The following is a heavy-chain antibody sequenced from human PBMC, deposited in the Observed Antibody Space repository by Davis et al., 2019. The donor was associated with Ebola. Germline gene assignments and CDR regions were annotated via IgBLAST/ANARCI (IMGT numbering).Heavy chain of an antibody. CDR2: INHSGST. CDR1: GGSFSGYY. D-gene: IGHD1-26*01. CDR3: ARLVDWELGFEY. V-gene: IGHV4-34*01. Sequence: PGGSLRLSCAVYGGSFSGYYWSWIRQPPGKGLEWIGEINHSGSTNYNPSLKSRVPISVDTSKNQVSLKVSSVTAADTAVYYCARLVDWELGFEYWGQGTLVTVSS. J-gene: IGHJ4*02.